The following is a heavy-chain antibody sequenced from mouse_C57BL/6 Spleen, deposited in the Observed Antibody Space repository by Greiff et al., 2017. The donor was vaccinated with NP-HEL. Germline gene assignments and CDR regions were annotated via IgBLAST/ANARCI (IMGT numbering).Heavy chain of an antibody. CDR3: ARSPIITTVVAYYFDY. CDR2: IYPRDGST. D-gene: IGHD1-1*01. CDR1: GYTFTSYD. V-gene: IGHV1-85*01. Sequence: QVQLQQSGPELVKPGASVKLSCKASGYTFTSYDINWVKQRPGQGLEWIGWIYPRDGSTKYNEKFKGKATLTVDTSSSTAYMELHSLTSEDSAVYFCARSPIITTVVAYYFDYWGQGTTLTVSS. J-gene: IGHJ2*01.